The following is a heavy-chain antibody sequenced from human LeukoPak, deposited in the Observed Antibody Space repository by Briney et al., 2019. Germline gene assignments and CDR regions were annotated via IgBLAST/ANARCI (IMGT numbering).Heavy chain of an antibody. CDR3: AKALFPGYSTRYYYYMDV. J-gene: IGHJ6*03. CDR1: GFTFSSYG. V-gene: IGHV3-30*02. CDR2: IRYDGSNK. D-gene: IGHD6-13*01. Sequence: GGSLRLSCAASGFTFSSYGMHWVRQAPGKGLEWVAFIRYDGSNKYYADSVKGRFTISRDNAKNSLYLQMNSLRTEDTALYYCAKALFPGYSTRYYYYMDVWGKGTTVTISS.